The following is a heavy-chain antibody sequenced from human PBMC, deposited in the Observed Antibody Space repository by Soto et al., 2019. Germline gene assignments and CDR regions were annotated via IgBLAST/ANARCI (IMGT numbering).Heavy chain of an antibody. V-gene: IGHV5-10-1*01. D-gene: IGHD3-22*01. CDR1: GYSFNSYW. CDR3: ARPTYYYDSSGYYAGRAFDI. Sequence: GESLKISCKGSGYSFNSYWISWVRQMPGKGLEWMGRIDPSDSYINYNPSFQGHVTISADKSISTAYLQWSSLKASDTAMYYCARPTYYYDSSGYYAGRAFDIWGQGTMVTVSS. CDR2: IDPSDSYI. J-gene: IGHJ3*02.